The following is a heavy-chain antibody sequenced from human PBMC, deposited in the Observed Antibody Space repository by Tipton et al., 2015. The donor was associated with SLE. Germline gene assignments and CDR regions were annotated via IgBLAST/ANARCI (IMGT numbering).Heavy chain of an antibody. V-gene: IGHV4-59*01. D-gene: IGHD6-19*01. CDR2: IYYSGST. CDR3: SRAGAGTRIYFDY. CDR1: GGSFSDYY. Sequence: LRLSCAVYGGSFSDYYWSWIRQSPGKGLEWFGYIYYSGSTSYNPSLKNRVTMSVDTSKNQFSLKLRSVTAADTAVYYCSRAGAGTRIYFDYWGQGTLVTVSS. J-gene: IGHJ4*02.